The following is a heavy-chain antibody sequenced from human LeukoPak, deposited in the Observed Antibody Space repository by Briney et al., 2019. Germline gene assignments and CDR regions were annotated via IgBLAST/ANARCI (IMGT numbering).Heavy chain of an antibody. D-gene: IGHD3-3*01. V-gene: IGHV3-30*01. Sequence: GGSLRLSCAASGFSFSSYAMNWVRRAPGKGLECVAVISYDGSNKYYADSVKGRFTISRDNSMNTLYLQMNSRRAEDTAVYYCARGGQHYHFWSGYLWGQGTLVTVSS. CDR3: ARGGQHYHFWSGYL. CDR1: GFSFSSYA. J-gene: IGHJ5*02. CDR2: ISYDGSNK.